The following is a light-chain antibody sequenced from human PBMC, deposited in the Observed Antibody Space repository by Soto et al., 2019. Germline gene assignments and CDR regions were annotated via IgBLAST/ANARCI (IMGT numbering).Light chain of an antibody. CDR2: DAS. V-gene: IGKV3-11*01. J-gene: IGKJ4*01. CDR1: QSVSSY. CDR3: QQRSNWPLT. Sequence: EIVLTXXXATLSLSPGERATLSCRASQSVSSYLAWYQQKPGQAPRLLIYDASNRATGIPARFSGSGSGTDFTLTISSLEPEDFAVYYCQQRSNWPLTFGGGTKVEIK.